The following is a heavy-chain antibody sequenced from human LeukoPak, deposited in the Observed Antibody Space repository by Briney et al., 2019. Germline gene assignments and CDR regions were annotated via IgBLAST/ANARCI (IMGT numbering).Heavy chain of an antibody. CDR1: GFTFSSYA. CDR2: ISGSGGST. CDR3: AKDVTTSAKNTLIY. Sequence: PGGSLRLSCAASGFTFSSYAMSWVRQPPGKGLEWVSAISGSGGSTYYADSVKGRFTISRDNSKNALYLQMNSLRAEDTAVYYCAKDVTTSAKNTLIYWGQGTLVTVSS. D-gene: IGHD4-11*01. V-gene: IGHV3-23*01. J-gene: IGHJ4*02.